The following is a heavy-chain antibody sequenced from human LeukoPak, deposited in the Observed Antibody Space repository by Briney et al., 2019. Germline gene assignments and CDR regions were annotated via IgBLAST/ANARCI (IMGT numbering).Heavy chain of an antibody. D-gene: IGHD1-7*01. J-gene: IGHJ2*01. Sequence: PSQTLSLTCAISGDSVSSNSAAWNWIRQSPSKGLEWLGSTYYRSKWYYDYSVSVKSRININPDTSKNQFSLQLNSVTPEDTYIYYCAREGEGGTTYWYFDLWGRGTLVTVSS. CDR3: AREGEGGTTYWYFDL. V-gene: IGHV6-1*01. CDR1: GDSVSSNSAA. CDR2: TYYRSKWYY.